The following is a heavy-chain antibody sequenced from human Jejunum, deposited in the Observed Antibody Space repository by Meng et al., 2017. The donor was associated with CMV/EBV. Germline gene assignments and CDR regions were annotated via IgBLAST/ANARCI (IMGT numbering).Heavy chain of an antibody. D-gene: IGHD2-2*01. CDR2: IYYNGST. Sequence: YYWSWIRQPPGKGLEWIGYIYYNGSTNYNPSLKSRVTISVDTSKNQFSLKLSSVTAADTAVYYCARDSLYCSSTSCYYYYYGMDVWGQGTTVTVSS. J-gene: IGHJ6*02. CDR1: YY. V-gene: IGHV4-59*01. CDR3: ARDSLYCSSTSCYYYYYGMDV.